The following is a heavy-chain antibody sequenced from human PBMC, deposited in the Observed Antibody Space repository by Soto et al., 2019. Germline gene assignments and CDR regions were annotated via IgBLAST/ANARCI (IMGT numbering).Heavy chain of an antibody. D-gene: IGHD5-12*01. J-gene: IGHJ4*02. CDR2: IYSGGSP. Sequence: EVQLVESGGGLIQPGGSLRLSCAASGFTVYNNYMTWVRQAPGKGLEFVSLIYSGGSPYYADSVKGRFTISRDISKNTLYLQMNSLRAEDPAVYYCASLSRNSGYDSPDYWGQGTLVTVSS. CDR1: GFTVYNNY. V-gene: IGHV3-53*01. CDR3: ASLSRNSGYDSPDY.